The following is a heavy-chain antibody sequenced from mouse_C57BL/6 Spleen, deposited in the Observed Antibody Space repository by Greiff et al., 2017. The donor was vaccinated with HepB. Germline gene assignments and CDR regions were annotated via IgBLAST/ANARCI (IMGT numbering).Heavy chain of an antibody. D-gene: IGHD1-1*01. Sequence: QVQLQQSGPGLVQPSQSLSITCTVSGFSLTSYGVHWVRQSPGKGLEWLGVIWSGGSTDYNAAFISRLSISKDNSKSQVFFKMNRRQADDTAIYYCASFYGSSYGFAYWGQGTLVTVSA. CDR1: GFSLTSYG. CDR2: IWSGGST. CDR3: ASFYGSSYGFAY. V-gene: IGHV2-2*01. J-gene: IGHJ3*01.